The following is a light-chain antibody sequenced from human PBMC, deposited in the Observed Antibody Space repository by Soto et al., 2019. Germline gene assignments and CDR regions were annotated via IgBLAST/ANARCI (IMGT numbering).Light chain of an antibody. CDR2: AAS. CDR3: QQYYSYPIT. CDR1: QGISSY. J-gene: IGKJ5*01. V-gene: IGKV1-8*01. Sequence: AIRMTQSPSSFSASTGDRVTITCRASQGISSYLAWYQQKPGKAPKLLIYAASTLQSGVPSRFSGSGSGTYFTLTISCLQSEDVATYYCQQYYSYPITFGQGTRLEIK.